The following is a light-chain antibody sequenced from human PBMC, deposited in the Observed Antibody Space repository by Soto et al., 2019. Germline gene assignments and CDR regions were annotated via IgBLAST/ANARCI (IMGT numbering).Light chain of an antibody. J-gene: IGLJ1*01. CDR2: DVT. CDR3: CSYAGNYTYV. V-gene: IGLV2-11*01. CDR1: SSDVGGYNY. Sequence: QSALTQPRSVSGSPGQSVTISCTGTSSDVGGYNYVSWYQQNPGKAPKLMIHDVTKRPSGVPDRFSGSKSDNTASLTISGLQAEDEADYYCCSYAGNYTYVFGTGTKVTVL.